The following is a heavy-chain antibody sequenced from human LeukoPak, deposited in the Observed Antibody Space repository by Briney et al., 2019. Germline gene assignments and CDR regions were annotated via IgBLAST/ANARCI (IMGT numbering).Heavy chain of an antibody. V-gene: IGHV3-30*04. J-gene: IGHJ4*02. CDR3: ARDRHSGSFYAYFDY. Sequence: GRSLRLACAASGFTFSSYAMHWVRQAPGKGLEWVAVISYDGSNKYYADSVKGRFTISRDTSKNTLYLQMNSLRAEDTAVYYCARDRHSGSFYAYFDYWGQGTLVTVSS. CDR2: ISYDGSNK. CDR1: GFTFSSYA. D-gene: IGHD1-26*01.